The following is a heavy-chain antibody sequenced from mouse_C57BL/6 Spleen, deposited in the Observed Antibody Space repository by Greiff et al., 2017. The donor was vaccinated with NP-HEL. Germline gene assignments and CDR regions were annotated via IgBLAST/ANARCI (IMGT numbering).Heavy chain of an antibody. CDR1: GFTFSDYG. CDR2: ISSGSSTI. V-gene: IGHV5-17*01. CDR3: ARPIYYYGSLDY. D-gene: IGHD1-1*01. J-gene: IGHJ2*01. Sequence: EVKLMESGGGLVKPGGSLKLSCAASGFTFSDYGMHWVRQAPEKGLEWVAYISSGSSTIYYADTVKGRFTISRDNAKNTLFLQMTSLRSEDTAMYYCARPIYYYGSLDYWGQGTTLTVSS.